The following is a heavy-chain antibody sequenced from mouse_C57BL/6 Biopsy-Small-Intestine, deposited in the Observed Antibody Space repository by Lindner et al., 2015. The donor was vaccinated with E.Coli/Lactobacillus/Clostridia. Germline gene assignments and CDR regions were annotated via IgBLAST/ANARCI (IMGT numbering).Heavy chain of an antibody. V-gene: IGHV10-3*01. D-gene: IGHD2-3*01. CDR3: VRFYDGYYGGYFDV. CDR1: GFSFNTYA. Sequence: QLQESGGGLVQPKGSLKLSCAASGFSFNTYAMHWVRQAPGKGLEWVARIRTKSSNYATYYAASVKDTFTISRDDSQTMLYLQMNNLKTEDTAMYYCVRFYDGYYGGYFDVWGTGTTVTVSS. CDR2: IRTKSSNYAT. J-gene: IGHJ1*03.